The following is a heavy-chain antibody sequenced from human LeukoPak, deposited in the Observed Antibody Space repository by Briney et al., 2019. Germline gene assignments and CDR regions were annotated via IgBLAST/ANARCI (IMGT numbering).Heavy chain of an antibody. Sequence: GGSLRLSCAASGLTFSSYDMHWVRQGTGKGLEWVSAIGTAGDTYYPGSVKGRFTTSRENAKNSLYLQMNSLRVGDTAVYYCARGRGWGTFDIWGQGTMVTVSS. J-gene: IGHJ3*02. CDR2: IGTAGDT. CDR1: GLTFSSYD. V-gene: IGHV3-13*04. CDR3: ARGRGWGTFDI. D-gene: IGHD3-10*01.